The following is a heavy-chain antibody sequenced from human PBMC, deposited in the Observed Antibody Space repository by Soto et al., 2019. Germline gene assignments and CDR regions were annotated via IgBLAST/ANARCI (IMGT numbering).Heavy chain of an antibody. CDR2: ISYDGSNK. Sequence: QVQLVESGGGVVQPGRSLRLSCAASGFTFSSYAMHWVRQAPGKGLEWVAVISYDGSNKYYADSVKGRFTISRDNSKNTLYLQMNSLRAEDTAVYYCARDRVARKPGGIAVAGTIDYWGQGTLVTVSS. CDR3: ARDRVARKPGGIAVAGTIDY. J-gene: IGHJ4*02. V-gene: IGHV3-30-3*01. CDR1: GFTFSSYA. D-gene: IGHD6-19*01.